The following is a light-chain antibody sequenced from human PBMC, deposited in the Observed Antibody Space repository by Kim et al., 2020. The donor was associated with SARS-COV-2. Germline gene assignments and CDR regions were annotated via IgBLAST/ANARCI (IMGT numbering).Light chain of an antibody. CDR2: GKS. CDR3: NSRDSSGILGV. Sequence: ALGQTVRNTCQGNSLRRYYVSWYQQKPGQAPVLVIYGKSNRPSGVPDRFSGSSSGNTASLTITGAQAEDEADYYCNSRDSSGILGVFGTGTKVTVL. V-gene: IGLV3-19*01. CDR1: SLRRYY. J-gene: IGLJ1*01.